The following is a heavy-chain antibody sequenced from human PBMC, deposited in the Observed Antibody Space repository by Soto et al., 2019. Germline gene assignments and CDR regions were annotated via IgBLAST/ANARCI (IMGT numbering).Heavy chain of an antibody. CDR1: GYTFTSYG. CDR2: ISTYNGDT. V-gene: IGHV1-18*01. J-gene: IGHJ4*02. Sequence: QVHLVQSGPELRKPGASVKVSCKTSGYTFTSYGISWVRQAPGHGLEWMGWISTYNGDTHFTEKHRDRASVTTDTSTRTVYLELRSLRSDDTAFYFCARSNAIAAAGPTFDSWGQGTLVTVSS. CDR3: ARSNAIAAAGPTFDS. D-gene: IGHD6-13*01.